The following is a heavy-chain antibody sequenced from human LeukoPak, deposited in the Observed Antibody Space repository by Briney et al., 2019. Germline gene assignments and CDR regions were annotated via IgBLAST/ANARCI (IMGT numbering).Heavy chain of an antibody. CDR3: ARGFIGAAGFFDY. Sequence: QTGGSLRLSCAASGFRFSTYWMSWVRQAPGKGLEWVANIKQDGSDKYYVDSVKGRFTISRDNAKNSLYLQMNSLRAEDTAVYKCARGFIGAAGFFDYWGQGTLVTVSS. CDR2: IKQDGSDK. CDR1: GFRFSTYW. D-gene: IGHD6-13*01. V-gene: IGHV3-7*01. J-gene: IGHJ4*02.